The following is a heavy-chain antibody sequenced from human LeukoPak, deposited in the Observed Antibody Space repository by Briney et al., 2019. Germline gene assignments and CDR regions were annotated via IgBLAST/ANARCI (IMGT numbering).Heavy chain of an antibody. CDR3: ARLIAAAGIWGAFDI. CDR2: ISAYNGNT. CDR1: GYTFTSYG. J-gene: IGHJ3*02. V-gene: IGHV1-18*01. Sequence: ASVKVSCKASGYTFTSYGISWVRQAPGQGLEWMGWISAYNGNTNYAQKLQGRVTMTTDTSTSTAYMELRSLRSDDTAVYYCARLIAAAGIWGAFDIWGQGTMVTVSS. D-gene: IGHD6-13*01.